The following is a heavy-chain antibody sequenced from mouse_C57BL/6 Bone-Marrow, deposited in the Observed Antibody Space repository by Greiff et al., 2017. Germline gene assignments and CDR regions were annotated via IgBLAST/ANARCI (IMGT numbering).Heavy chain of an antibody. D-gene: IGHD2-4*01. CDR2: IDPSDSET. CDR3: ARPLYYDCDVGD. J-gene: IGHJ2*01. CDR1: GYTFTSYW. Sequence: VQLQQPGAELVRPGSSVKLSCKASGYTFTSYWMHLVKQRPIQGLEWIGNIDPSDSETHYNQKFKDQATLTVDKCSSTAYMQLSSLTSEDSAVYYCARPLYYDCDVGDWGQGTTLTVSS. V-gene: IGHV1-52*01.